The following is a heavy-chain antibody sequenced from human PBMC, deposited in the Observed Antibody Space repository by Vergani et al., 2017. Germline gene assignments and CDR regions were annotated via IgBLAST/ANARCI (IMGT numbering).Heavy chain of an antibody. CDR1: GGSFSGYY. D-gene: IGHD2-2*01. J-gene: IGHJ4*02. V-gene: IGHV4-34*01. CDR2: IYYSGST. Sequence: QVQLQQWGAGLLKPSETLSLTCAVYGGSFSGYYWSWIRQPPGKGLEWIGYIYYSGSTNYNPSLKSRVTISVDTSKNQFSLKLSSVTAADTAVYYCALLVVVPAAGFGFDYWGQGTLVTVSS. CDR3: ALLVVVPAAGFGFDY.